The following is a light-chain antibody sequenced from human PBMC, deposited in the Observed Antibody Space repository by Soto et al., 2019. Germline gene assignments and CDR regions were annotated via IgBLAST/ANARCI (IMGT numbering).Light chain of an antibody. V-gene: IGKV3-11*01. CDR2: DAS. J-gene: IGKJ5*01. CDR1: QSVSSN. CDR3: QQRSNWPPT. Sequence: EIAMTQSPATLSVSPGERATLSCRASQSVSSNLAWYQQKPGQAPRLLIYDASNRATGIPARFSGSGSGTDFTLTISSLEPEDFAVYYCQQRSNWPPTFGQGTRLEIK.